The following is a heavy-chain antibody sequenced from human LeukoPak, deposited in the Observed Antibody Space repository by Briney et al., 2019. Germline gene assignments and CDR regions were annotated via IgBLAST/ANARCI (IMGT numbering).Heavy chain of an antibody. Sequence: PSETLSLTCTVSGGSISSYYWSWIRQPPGKGMESIGYIYYSGSTNYNPSLKSRVTISVDTSKNQFSLKLSSVTAADTAVYYCARGIRFLPYYFDYWGQGTLVTVSS. CDR1: GGSISSYY. J-gene: IGHJ4*02. D-gene: IGHD3-3*01. CDR2: IYYSGST. V-gene: IGHV4-59*01. CDR3: ARGIRFLPYYFDY.